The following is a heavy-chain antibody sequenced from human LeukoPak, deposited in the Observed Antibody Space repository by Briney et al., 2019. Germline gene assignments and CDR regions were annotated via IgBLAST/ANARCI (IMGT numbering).Heavy chain of an antibody. J-gene: IGHJ4*02. Sequence: SESLSLTYTVSGGSISSHYWSWIRQPPGKGLEWIGYIYYSGSTNYNPSLKSRVTISVDTSKNQFSLKLSSVTAADTAVYYCARLEGYNYFFDYWGQGTLVTVSS. CDR3: ARLEGYNYFFDY. D-gene: IGHD5-24*01. V-gene: IGHV4-59*08. CDR2: IYYSGST. CDR1: GGSISSHY.